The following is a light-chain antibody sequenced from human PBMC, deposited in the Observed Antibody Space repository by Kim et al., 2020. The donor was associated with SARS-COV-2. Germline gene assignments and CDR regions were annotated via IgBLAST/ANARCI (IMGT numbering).Light chain of an antibody. J-gene: IGLJ3*02. CDR2: DVS. Sequence: GQSITISCTGTSSDLGGYNYVSWYQQHPRKAPKLMIYDVSNRPSGVSTRFSGSKSGNTASLTISGLQAEDEADYYCSSYTSSSTWVFGGGTQLTVL. CDR1: SSDLGGYNY. V-gene: IGLV2-14*03. CDR3: SSYTSSSTWV.